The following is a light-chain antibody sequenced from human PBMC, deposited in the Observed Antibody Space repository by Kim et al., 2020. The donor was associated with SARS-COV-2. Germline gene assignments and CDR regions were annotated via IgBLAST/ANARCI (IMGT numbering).Light chain of an antibody. J-gene: IGKJ4*01. CDR1: QSLVYSDGNTY. CDR3: MQGKHWVT. CDR2: KVS. Sequence: QPASITCSFSQSLVYSDGNTYLHWFQQRPGQSPRRLIYKVSKRDSVVPDIFSGSGSGTDFTLKISRVAADDVGVYYCMQGKHWVTFGGGTKVDIK. V-gene: IGKV2-30*01.